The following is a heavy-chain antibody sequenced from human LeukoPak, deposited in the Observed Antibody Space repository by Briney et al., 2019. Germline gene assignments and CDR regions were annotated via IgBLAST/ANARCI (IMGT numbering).Heavy chain of an antibody. CDR3: ARALYCNYYYYYYYMDV. D-gene: IGHD4-11*01. CDR2: INPSGGST. V-gene: IGHV1-46*01. CDR1: GYTFTSYY. Sequence: ASVKVSCKASGYTFTSYYMHWVRQAPGQGLEWMGIINPSGGSTSYAQKFQGRVTMTRDMSTSTVYMELSSLRSDDTAVYYCARALYCNYYYYYYYMDVWGKGTTVTVSS. J-gene: IGHJ6*03.